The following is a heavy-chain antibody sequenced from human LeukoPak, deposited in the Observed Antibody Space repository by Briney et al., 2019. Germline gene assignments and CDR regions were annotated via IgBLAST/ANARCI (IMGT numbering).Heavy chain of an antibody. Sequence: PGGSLRLSCAASGFTFDDYAMHWVRQAPGKGLEWVSLISWDGGSTYCADSVKGRFTISRDNSKNSLYLQMNSLRAEDTALYYCAKSPAGREYYFDYWGQGTLVTVSS. CDR1: GFTFDDYA. D-gene: IGHD3-10*01. J-gene: IGHJ4*02. CDR2: ISWDGGST. CDR3: AKSPAGREYYFDY. V-gene: IGHV3-43D*03.